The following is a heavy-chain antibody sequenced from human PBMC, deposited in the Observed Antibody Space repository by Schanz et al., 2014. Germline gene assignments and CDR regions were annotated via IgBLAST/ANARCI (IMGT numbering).Heavy chain of an antibody. CDR1: GFTFSSYW. V-gene: IGHV3-74*02. CDR2: IKSDGSST. CDR3: ARPALWFGDNCFDP. Sequence: EAHLVESGGGLVKPGGSLRLSCAASGFTFSSYWMHWVRQVPGKGLVWVSRIKSDGSSTSYADSVKGRFTISRDNAKNTLYLQMNSLRAEDTAVYYCARPALWFGDNCFDPWGQGTLVTVSS. D-gene: IGHD3-10*01. J-gene: IGHJ5*02.